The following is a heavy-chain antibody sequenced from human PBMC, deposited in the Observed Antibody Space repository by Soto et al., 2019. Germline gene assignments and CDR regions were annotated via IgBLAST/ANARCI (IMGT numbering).Heavy chain of an antibody. CDR1: GGSFSGYY. Sequence: SETLSLTCAVYGGSFSGYYWSWIRQPPGKGLEWIGEINHSGSTNYNPSLKSRVTISVDTSKNQFSLKLSSVTAADTAVYYCAREGGSGSYFGYFDYRGQGTLVTVSS. CDR3: AREGGSGSYFGYFDY. CDR2: INHSGST. J-gene: IGHJ4*02. V-gene: IGHV4-34*01. D-gene: IGHD3-10*01.